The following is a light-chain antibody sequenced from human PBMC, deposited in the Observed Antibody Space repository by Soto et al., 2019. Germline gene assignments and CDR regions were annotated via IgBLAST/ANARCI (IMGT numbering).Light chain of an antibody. CDR3: SSYVTSGTLV. V-gene: IGLV2-14*01. J-gene: IGLJ3*02. CDR2: EVS. Sequence: QSALTQAASVSGSPGQSITISCTGTSSDIGGSDYVSWYQKHPGKAPKVIIYEVSDRPSGVSDRFSSSKSGNTASLTISGLQAEDEADYYCSSYVTSGTLVFGGGTKVTVL. CDR1: SSDIGGSDY.